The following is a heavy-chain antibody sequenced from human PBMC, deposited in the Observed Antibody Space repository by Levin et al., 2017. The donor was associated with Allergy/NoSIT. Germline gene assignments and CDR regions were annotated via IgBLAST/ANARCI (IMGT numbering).Heavy chain of an antibody. CDR2: ISAGDSGT. Sequence: GGSLRLSCAASGFTFRSYVMSWVRQAPGKGLEWVSAISAGDSGTYYADSVKGRFTISRDNSKNTLYLQMNSLRAEDTALYYCAKDLAGSYFDAFDIWGQGTMVTVSS. CDR1: GFTFRSYV. V-gene: IGHV3-23*01. D-gene: IGHD1-26*01. J-gene: IGHJ3*02. CDR3: AKDLAGSYFDAFDI.